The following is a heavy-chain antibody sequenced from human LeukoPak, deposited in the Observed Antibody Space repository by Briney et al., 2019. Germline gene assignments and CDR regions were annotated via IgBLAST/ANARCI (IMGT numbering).Heavy chain of an antibody. J-gene: IGHJ4*02. CDR2: ISVYNGNT. CDR3: ARTCSSSSCYMVH. Sequence: ASVKVSCKASGYAFANFGITWLRQAPGQGLEWMGWISVYNGNTNYAQNLQGRVTLTTDTSTSTAYMELRSLRSDDTALYYRARTCSSSSCYMVHWGQGTLVTVSS. V-gene: IGHV1-18*01. D-gene: IGHD2-2*02. CDR1: GYAFANFG.